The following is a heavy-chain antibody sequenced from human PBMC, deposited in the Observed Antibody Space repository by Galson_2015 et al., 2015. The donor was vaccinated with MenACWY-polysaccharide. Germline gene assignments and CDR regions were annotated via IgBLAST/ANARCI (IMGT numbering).Heavy chain of an antibody. Sequence: SLRLSCAASGFTFSSYLMSWVRQAPGKGLEWVSTISGSGGSTYYADSVKGRFTISRDNSKNTLYLQMNSLRAEDTAVYYCAKSPQYCSSTSCYLVDSWGQGTLVTVSS. CDR3: AKSPQYCSSTSCYLVDS. CDR2: ISGSGGST. CDR1: GFTFSSYL. J-gene: IGHJ4*02. D-gene: IGHD2-2*01. V-gene: IGHV3-23*01.